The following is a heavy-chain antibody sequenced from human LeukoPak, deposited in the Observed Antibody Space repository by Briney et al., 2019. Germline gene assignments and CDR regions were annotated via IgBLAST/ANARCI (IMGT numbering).Heavy chain of an antibody. J-gene: IGHJ4*02. CDR1: GGSFSGYY. Sequence: PSETLSLTCAVYGGSFSGYYWSWIRQPPGKGLEWIGYIYYSGSTNYNPSLKSRVTISVDTSKNQFSLKLSSVTAADTAVYYCARGYCSSTSCYFGFDYWGQGTLVTVSS. CDR2: IYYSGST. CDR3: ARGYCSSTSCYFGFDY. D-gene: IGHD2-2*01. V-gene: IGHV4-59*01.